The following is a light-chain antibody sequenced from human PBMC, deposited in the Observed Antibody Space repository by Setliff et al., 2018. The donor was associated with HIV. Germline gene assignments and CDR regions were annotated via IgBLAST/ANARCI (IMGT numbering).Light chain of an antibody. J-gene: IGLJ1*01. CDR1: SSDVGGYNY. V-gene: IGLV2-23*02. CDR3: CSYAGSSTPYV. CDR2: DVS. Sequence: QSALAQPAYVSGSPGQSITISCTGTSSDVGGYNYVSWYQQHPGKAPKLMIYDVSKRPSGVSNRFSGSKSGNTASLTISGLQAEDEADYYCCSYAGSSTPYVFGTGTKVTVL.